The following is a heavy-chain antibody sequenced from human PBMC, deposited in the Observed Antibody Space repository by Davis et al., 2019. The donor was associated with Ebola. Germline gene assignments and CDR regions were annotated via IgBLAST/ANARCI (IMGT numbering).Heavy chain of an antibody. Sequence: GSLRLSCAVYGGSFSGYYWSWIRQPPGKGLEWIGEINHSGSTNYNPSLKSRVTISVDTSKNQFSLKLTSVTAADTAVYYCARQVGGVVVAPFDYWGQGTLVTVSS. D-gene: IGHD3-22*01. J-gene: IGHJ4*02. CDR1: GGSFSGYY. CDR3: ARQVGGVVVAPFDY. CDR2: INHSGST. V-gene: IGHV4-34*01.